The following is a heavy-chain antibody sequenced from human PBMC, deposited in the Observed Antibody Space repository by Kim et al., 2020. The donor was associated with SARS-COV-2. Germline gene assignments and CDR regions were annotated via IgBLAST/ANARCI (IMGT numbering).Heavy chain of an antibody. D-gene: IGHD1-26*01. J-gene: IGHJ6*02. Sequence: GGSLRLSCAASGFTFSSYAMHWVRQAPGKGLEWVAVISYDGSNKYYADSVKGRFTISRDNSKNTLYLQMNSLRAEDTAVYYCARDRRMVGATTPYYYYGMEVWGQGTTVTVSS. CDR2: ISYDGSNK. CDR1: GFTFSSYA. CDR3: ARDRRMVGATTPYYYYGMEV. V-gene: IGHV3-30*04.